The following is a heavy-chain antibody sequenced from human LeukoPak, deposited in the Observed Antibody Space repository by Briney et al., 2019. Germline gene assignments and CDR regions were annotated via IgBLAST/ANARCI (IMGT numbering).Heavy chain of an antibody. CDR1: GASISSSNYY. CDR2: IYYSGST. CDR3: ARRPRSGSYYYYYYMDV. Sequence: SETLSLTCTVSGASISSSNYYWGWIRQPPGKGLEWIGSIYYSGSTYYNPSLKSRVTISVDTSKNQFSLKLSSVTAADTAVYYCARRPRSGSYYYYYYMDVWGKGTTVTISS. J-gene: IGHJ6*03. V-gene: IGHV4-39*07. D-gene: IGHD1-26*01.